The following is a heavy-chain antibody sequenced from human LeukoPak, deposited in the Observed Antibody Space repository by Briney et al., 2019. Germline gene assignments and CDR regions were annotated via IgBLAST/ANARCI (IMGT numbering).Heavy chain of an antibody. CDR3: ARDRAATQDWVEFDP. D-gene: IGHD3/OR15-3a*01. J-gene: IGHJ5*02. Sequence: GGSLGLSCAVSGFSVTNYYMSWVRQAPGKGLEWVSLIRGNGETFYADSVKGRFTISRDDSKSTVYLQMNSLRVEDTAVYFCARDRAATQDWVEFDPWGQGTLVTVSS. CDR1: GFSVTNYY. V-gene: IGHV3-66*03. CDR2: IRGNGET.